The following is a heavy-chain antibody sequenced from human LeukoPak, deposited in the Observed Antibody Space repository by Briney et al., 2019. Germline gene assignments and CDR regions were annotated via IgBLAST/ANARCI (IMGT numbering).Heavy chain of an antibody. CDR3: ARYSSSDYYYYYMDV. D-gene: IGHD6-6*01. CDR1: GGSISSYY. CDR2: IYYSGST. Sequence: PSETLSLTCTVSGGSISSYYWSWIRQPPGKGLEWIGYIYYSGSTNYNPSLKSRVTTSVDTSKNQFSLKLSSVTAADTAVYYCARYSSSDYYYYYMDVWGKGTTVTVSS. J-gene: IGHJ6*03. V-gene: IGHV4-59*01.